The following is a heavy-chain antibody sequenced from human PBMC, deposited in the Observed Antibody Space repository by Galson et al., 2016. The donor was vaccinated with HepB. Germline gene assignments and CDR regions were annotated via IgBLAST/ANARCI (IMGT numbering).Heavy chain of an antibody. Sequence: CAISGDSVSTKSATWNWIRQSPSRGLEWLGRTYFRSKWYSDYAVSVKSRITVNADISKNHFPLQLNSVTPEDTAVYYCARTKWGWFDPWGQGTLVTVSS. J-gene: IGHJ5*02. CDR3: ARTKWGWFDP. CDR2: TYFRSKWYS. V-gene: IGHV6-1*01. CDR1: GDSVSTKSAT. D-gene: IGHD2-8*01.